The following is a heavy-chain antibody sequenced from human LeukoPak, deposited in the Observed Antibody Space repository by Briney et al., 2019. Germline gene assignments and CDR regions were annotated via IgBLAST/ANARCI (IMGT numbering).Heavy chain of an antibody. CDR1: GGSFSGYY. V-gene: IGHV4-34*01. Sequence: SETLSLTCAVYGGSFSGYYWSWIRQPPGKGLEWIGEINHSGSTNYNPSLKSRVTISVDTSKNQFSLKLSSVTAADTAVYYCARDDGYSYGAGWYFDYWGQGTLVTVSS. CDR2: INHSGST. J-gene: IGHJ4*02. CDR3: ARDDGYSYGAGWYFDY. D-gene: IGHD5-18*01.